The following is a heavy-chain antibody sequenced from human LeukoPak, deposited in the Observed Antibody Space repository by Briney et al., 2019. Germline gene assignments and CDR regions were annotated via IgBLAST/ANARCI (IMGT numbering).Heavy chain of an antibody. CDR3: ASTALRIVGASDY. CDR1: GFTFSSYG. V-gene: IGHV3-30*02. Sequence: GGSLRLSCAASGFTFSSYGMHWVRQAPGKGLEWVAFIRYDGSNKYYADSVKGRFTISRDNAKNSLYLQMNSLRAEDTAVYYCASTALRIVGASDYWGQGTLVTVSS. CDR2: IRYDGSNK. J-gene: IGHJ4*02. D-gene: IGHD1-26*01.